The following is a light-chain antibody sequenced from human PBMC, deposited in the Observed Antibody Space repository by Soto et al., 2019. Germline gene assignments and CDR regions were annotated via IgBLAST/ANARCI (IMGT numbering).Light chain of an antibody. CDR2: KAS. Sequence: ILLTQSPLSLPVTLGQSASISCRSSQSLVHSDGNTYLNWFQQRPGQSPRRLIYKASNRDSGVPDRISGSGSGSDFTLTISRVEADDVGVYYCMQGITFTFGQGTRVEI. CDR3: MQGITFT. CDR1: QSLVHSDGNTY. V-gene: IGKV2-30*02. J-gene: IGKJ1*01.